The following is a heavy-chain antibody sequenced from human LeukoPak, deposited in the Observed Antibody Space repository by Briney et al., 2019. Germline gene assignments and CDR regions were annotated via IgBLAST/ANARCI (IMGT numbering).Heavy chain of an antibody. V-gene: IGHV3-7*01. CDR2: IKEDGTDK. J-gene: IGHJ4*02. D-gene: IGHD3-22*01. Sequence: PGGSLRLSCAAYGFTFSRYWMTWVRQAPGKGLEWVAHIKEDGTDKYYVDSVKGRFTISRDNAKNSLYLQMNSLRAEDTAVYYCARDWWDSSGYYDYWGQGTLVTVSS. CDR3: ARDWWDSSGYYDY. CDR1: GFTFSRYW.